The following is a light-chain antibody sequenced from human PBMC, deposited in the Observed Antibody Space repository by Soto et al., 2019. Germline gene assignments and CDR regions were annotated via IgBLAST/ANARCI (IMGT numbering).Light chain of an antibody. V-gene: IGKV1-12*01. CDR2: AAS. Sequence: DIQRTQSPSSVSASVGDRVTITCRASQGISGWLAWYQQKPGKAPKLLIYAASTLESGVPSRFSGGRSGTDFTLTINDLQPEDFATYYCQQATISQLTFGGGTKVEIK. CDR3: QQATISQLT. J-gene: IGKJ4*01. CDR1: QGISGW.